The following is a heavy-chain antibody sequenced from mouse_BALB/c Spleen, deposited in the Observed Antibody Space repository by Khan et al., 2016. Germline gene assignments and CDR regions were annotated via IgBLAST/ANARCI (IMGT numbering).Heavy chain of an antibody. CDR1: GYTFTSYN. D-gene: IGHD2-4*01. J-gene: IGHJ2*01. CDR3: AGVCDFGDY. CDR2: IYPGNGDT. V-gene: IGHV1-12*01. Sequence: QVQLQQSGAELVKPGASVKMSCKASGYTFTSYNMHWVKQTPGQGLEWIGAIYPGNGDTSYNQKFKGKATLTADKSSSTAYMQLSSLTSEDSAVYCCAGVCDFGDYWGRGTTLTVGS.